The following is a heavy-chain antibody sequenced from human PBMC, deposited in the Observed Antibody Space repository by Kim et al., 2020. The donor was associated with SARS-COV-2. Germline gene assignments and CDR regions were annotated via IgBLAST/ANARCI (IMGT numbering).Heavy chain of an antibody. CDR3: ARGKAAAGTGSYYYGMDV. V-gene: IGHV3-30*04. CDR1: GFTFSSYA. CDR2: ISYDGSKK. Sequence: GGSLRLSCAASGFTFSSYAMHWVRQAPGKGLEWVAVISYDGSKKHYADSVKGRFTISRDNSKNTVYLQMNSLRAEDTAVYYCARGKAAAGTGSYYYGMDV. J-gene: IGHJ6*01. D-gene: IGHD6-13*01.